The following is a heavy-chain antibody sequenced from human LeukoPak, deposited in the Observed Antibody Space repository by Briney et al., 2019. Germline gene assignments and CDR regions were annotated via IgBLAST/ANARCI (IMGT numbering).Heavy chain of an antibody. D-gene: IGHD6-19*01. CDR2: ISGSGGST. CDR1: GFTVSSNY. Sequence: PGGSLRLSCAASGFTVSSNYMSWVRQAPGKGLEWVSAISGSGGSTYYADSVKGRFTISRDNSKNTLYLQMNSLRAEDTAVYYCAITGGSGWYVLDYGMDVWGQGTTVTVSS. V-gene: IGHV3-23*01. J-gene: IGHJ6*02. CDR3: AITGGSGWYVLDYGMDV.